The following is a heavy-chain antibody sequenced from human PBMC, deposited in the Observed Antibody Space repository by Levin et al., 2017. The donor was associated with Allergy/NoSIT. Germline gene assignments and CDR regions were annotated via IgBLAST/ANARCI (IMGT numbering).Heavy chain of an antibody. D-gene: IGHD2/OR15-2a*01. CDR1: GGSISDASYY. J-gene: IGHJ6*02. CDR2: IYYDGSA. Sequence: PSQTLSLTCTVSGGSISDASYYWAWVRQPPGKGLEWVGSIYYDGSAYYNPSLKTRLTISVDTSKNQFSLRVNSVIAADTAVYYCAGEPNSPYYYHYGLDVWGPGTTVTVSS. CDR3: AGEPNSPYYYHYGLDV. V-gene: IGHV4-39*07.